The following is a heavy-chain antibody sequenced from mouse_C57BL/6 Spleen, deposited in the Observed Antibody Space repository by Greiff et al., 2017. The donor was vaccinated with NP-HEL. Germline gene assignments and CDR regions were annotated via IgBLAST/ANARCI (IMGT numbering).Heavy chain of an antibody. V-gene: IGHV1-42*01. CDR1: GYSFTGYY. Sequence: EVQLQQSGPELVKPGASVKISCKASGYSFTGYYMNWVKQSPEKSLEWIGEINPSTGGTTYNQKFKAKATLTVDKSSSTAYMQLKSLTSEDSAVYYCARNYDLYYFDYWGQGTTLTVSS. J-gene: IGHJ2*01. CDR2: INPSTGGT. D-gene: IGHD2-3*01. CDR3: ARNYDLYYFDY.